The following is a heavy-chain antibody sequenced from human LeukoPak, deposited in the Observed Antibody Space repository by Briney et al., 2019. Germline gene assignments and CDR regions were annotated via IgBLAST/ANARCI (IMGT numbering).Heavy chain of an antibody. CDR2: IYYSGST. D-gene: IGHD3-10*01. V-gene: IGHV4-59*01. J-gene: IGHJ4*02. Sequence: SETLSLTCTVSGGSISSYYWSWIRQPPGKGLEWIGYIYYSGSTSYNPSLKSRVTISVDTSKSQFSLKLSSVTAADTAVYYCARGDGRGVPLYYFDYWGQGTLVTVSS. CDR3: ARGDGRGVPLYYFDY. CDR1: GGSISSYY.